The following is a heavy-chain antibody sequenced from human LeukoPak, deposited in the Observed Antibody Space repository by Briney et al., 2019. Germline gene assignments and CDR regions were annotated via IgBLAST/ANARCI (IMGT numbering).Heavy chain of an antibody. D-gene: IGHD6-6*01. CDR2: IYYSGST. Sequence: SETLSLTCTVSGGPISSYYWSWIRQPPGKGLEWIGYIYYSGSTNYNPSLKSRVTILVDTYKNQFSLKLSSVTTADTAVYYCARVNEYSSSSGGPINYYYYMDVWGKGTMVTVSS. J-gene: IGHJ6*03. CDR3: ARVNEYSSSSGGPINYYYYMDV. CDR1: GGPISSYY. V-gene: IGHV4-59*01.